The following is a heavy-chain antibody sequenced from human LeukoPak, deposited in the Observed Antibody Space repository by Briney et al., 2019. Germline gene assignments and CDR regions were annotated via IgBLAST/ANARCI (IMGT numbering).Heavy chain of an antibody. CDR1: GFTFSNYW. CDR3: ARTMTGAFFDY. J-gene: IGHJ4*02. CDR2: INGDGSST. Sequence: GGSLRLSCAASGFTFSNYWMHWVRQAPGKGLVWVSHINGDGSSTSYADSVKGRFAISRNNARNTLYLQMNSLRAEDTAVYYCARTMTGAFFDYWGQGALVTVSS. V-gene: IGHV3-74*01. D-gene: IGHD3-9*01.